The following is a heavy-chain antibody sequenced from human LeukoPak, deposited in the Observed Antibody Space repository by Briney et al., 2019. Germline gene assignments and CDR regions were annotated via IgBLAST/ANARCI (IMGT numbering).Heavy chain of an antibody. CDR3: AKIAAAVVY. CDR2: ISWNSGSI. CDR1: GFTFDDYA. V-gene: IGHV3-9*01. Sequence: PGGSLRLSCAASGFTFDDYAMHWVRQAPGKGLEWVSGISWNSGSIGYADSVKGRFTISRDNAKNSLYLQMNSLRAKDTALYYCAKIAAAVVYWGQGTLVTVSS. J-gene: IGHJ4*02. D-gene: IGHD6-13*01.